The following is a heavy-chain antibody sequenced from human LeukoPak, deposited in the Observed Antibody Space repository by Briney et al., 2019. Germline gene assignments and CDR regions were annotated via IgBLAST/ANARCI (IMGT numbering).Heavy chain of an antibody. CDR2: ISGSGGIT. CDR3: AKGTFYYDSSAFFDY. J-gene: IGHJ4*02. Sequence: GGSLRLSCAASGFTLSSSAMSWVRQAPGKGLEWVSAISGSGGITYYADSVRGRFTISRDNSKNTLYLQLNGLRAEDTAVYYCAKGTFYYDSSAFFDYWGQGTLVTVSS. V-gene: IGHV3-23*01. D-gene: IGHD3-22*01. CDR1: GFTLSSSA.